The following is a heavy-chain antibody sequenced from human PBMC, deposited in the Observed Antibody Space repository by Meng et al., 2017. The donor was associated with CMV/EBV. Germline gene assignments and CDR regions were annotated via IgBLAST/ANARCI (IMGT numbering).Heavy chain of an antibody. CDR2: IKQDGSEK. V-gene: IGHV3-7*01. CDR1: GFTFSSYW. J-gene: IGHJ4*02. D-gene: IGHD6-6*01. Sequence: GESLKISCAASGFTFSSYWMSWVRQAPGKGLEWVASIKQDGSEKYYVDSVKGRFTISRDNAKNSLYLQMNSLRAEDTAVYYCARGSSIAARHWGQGTLVTVSS. CDR3: ARGSSIAARH.